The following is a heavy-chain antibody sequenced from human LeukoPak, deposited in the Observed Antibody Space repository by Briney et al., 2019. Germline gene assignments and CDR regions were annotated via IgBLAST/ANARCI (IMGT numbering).Heavy chain of an antibody. CDR1: GFTLTSYG. Sequence: GGSLRLSCAASGFTLTSYGMHWVRQAPGKGLEWVAMIWYDGSHKKYADSVEGRFSISRDTSKNTLYLQMNSLGADDTAVYYCARGIPIPATHPIDYWGQGSLVTVSS. D-gene: IGHD2-21*01. CDR2: IWYDGSHK. CDR3: ARGIPIPATHPIDY. J-gene: IGHJ4*02. V-gene: IGHV3-33*08.